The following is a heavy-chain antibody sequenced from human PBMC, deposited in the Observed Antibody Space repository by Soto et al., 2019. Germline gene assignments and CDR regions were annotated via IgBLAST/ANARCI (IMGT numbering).Heavy chain of an antibody. D-gene: IGHD6-6*01. J-gene: IGHJ6*02. CDR3: ARGGGAARQNYYGMDV. V-gene: IGHV1-69*06. CDR2: IIPIFGTA. CDR1: GGTFSSYA. Sequence: RASVKVSCKASGGTFSSYAISWVRQAPGQGLEWMGGIIPIFGTANYAQKFQGRVTITADKSTSTAYMELSSLRSEDTAVYYCARGGGAARQNYYGMDVWGQGTTVTVSS.